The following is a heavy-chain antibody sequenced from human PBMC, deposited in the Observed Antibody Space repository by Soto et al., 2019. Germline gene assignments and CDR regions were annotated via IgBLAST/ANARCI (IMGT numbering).Heavy chain of an antibody. D-gene: IGHD3-3*01. J-gene: IGHJ6*02. Sequence: GESLKISCAASGFTFSSYSMNWVRQAPGKGLEWVSSISSSSSYIYYADSVKGRFTISRDNAKNSLYLQMNSLRAEDTAVYYCARGDDFWSGYYTGMPPYGMDVWGQGTTVTVSS. CDR1: GFTFSSYS. V-gene: IGHV3-21*01. CDR2: ISSSSSYI. CDR3: ARGDDFWSGYYTGMPPYGMDV.